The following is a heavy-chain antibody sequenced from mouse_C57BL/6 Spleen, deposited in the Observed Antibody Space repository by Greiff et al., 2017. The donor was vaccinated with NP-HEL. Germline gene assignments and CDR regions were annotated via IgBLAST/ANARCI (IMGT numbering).Heavy chain of an antibody. V-gene: IGHV1-69*01. J-gene: IGHJ3*01. CDR1: GYTFTSYW. CDR2: IDPSDSYT. CDR3: ARSSGYYPSWFAY. D-gene: IGHD2-3*01. Sequence: QVQLQQPGAELVMPGASVKLSCKASGYTFTSYWMHWVKQRPGQGLEWIGEIDPSDSYTNYNQKFKGKSTLTVDKSSSTAYMQLSSLTSEDSAVYYCARSSGYYPSWFAYWGQGTLVTVSA.